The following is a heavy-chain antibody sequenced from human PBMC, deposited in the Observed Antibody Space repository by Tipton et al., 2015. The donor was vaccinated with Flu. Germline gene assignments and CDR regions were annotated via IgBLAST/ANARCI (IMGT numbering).Heavy chain of an antibody. V-gene: IGHV4-61*02. Sequence: TLSLTCTVSGGSISSGSYYWSWIRQPAGKGLEWVGRIYTSGSTNYNPALKSRVTISVDTSKNQFSLKLSSVTAADTAVYYCARERLGEYNTSGYPDSWGQGTLVTVSS. J-gene: IGHJ4*02. CDR2: IYTSGST. D-gene: IGHD3-22*01. CDR3: ARERLGEYNTSGYPDS. CDR1: GGSISSGSYY.